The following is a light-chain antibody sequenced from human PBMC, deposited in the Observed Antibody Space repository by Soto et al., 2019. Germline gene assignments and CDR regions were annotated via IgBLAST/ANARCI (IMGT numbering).Light chain of an antibody. CDR1: QSITSSY. Sequence: IVLTQAPVTLPLSPGERATLSCRAIQSITSSYLAWYQQKPGQAPRLLIYGASYRATGIPDRFSGGGSGTDFTLTITGLEPEDLAVYYCQQYGSSPPFTFGQGTRLEIK. CDR3: QQYGSSPPFT. J-gene: IGKJ5*01. V-gene: IGKV3-20*01. CDR2: GAS.